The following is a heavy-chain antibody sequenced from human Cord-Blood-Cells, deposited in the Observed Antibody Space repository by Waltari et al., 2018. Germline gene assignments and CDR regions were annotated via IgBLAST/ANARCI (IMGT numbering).Heavy chain of an antibody. J-gene: IGHJ5*02. CDR2: INPSGGST. CDR1: GYTFTSYY. CDR3: ARSSTWYSSSSWFDP. V-gene: IGHV1-46*01. Sequence: QVQLVQSGAEVKKPGASVKVSCKASGYTFTSYYMHWVRQAPGKGLEWMGIINPSGGSTNDAQKFQGRVTMTRDTSTSTVYMELSSLRSEDTAVYYCARSSTWYSSSSWFDPWGQGTLVTVSS. D-gene: IGHD6-6*01.